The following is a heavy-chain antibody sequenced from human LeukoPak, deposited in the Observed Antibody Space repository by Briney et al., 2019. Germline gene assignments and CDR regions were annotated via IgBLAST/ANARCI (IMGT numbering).Heavy chain of an antibody. V-gene: IGHV3-23*01. CDR1: GFTFSSYA. D-gene: IGHD2-15*01. J-gene: IGHJ6*03. CDR2: ISGSGGST. CDR3: ARENIVVVAGGYYYYYMDV. Sequence: GGSLRLSCAASGFTFSSYAMSWVRQAPGKGLEWVSAISGSGGSTYYADSVKGRFTISRDNSKNTLYLQMNSLRAEDTAGYYCARENIVVVAGGYYYYYMDVWGKGTTVTVS.